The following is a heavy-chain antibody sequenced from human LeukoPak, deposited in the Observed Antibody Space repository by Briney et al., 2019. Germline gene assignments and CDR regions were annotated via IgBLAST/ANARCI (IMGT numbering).Heavy chain of an antibody. CDR1: GFTFSSYE. CDR2: ISSSVSTI. Sequence: SGGSLRLSCAASGFTFSSYEMNWVRQAPGKGLEWVSYISSSVSTIYYADSVKGRFTISRDNAKNSLYLQMNSLRAEDTAVYYCARKAYYMDVWGQGTLVTVSS. V-gene: IGHV3-48*03. CDR3: ARKAYYMDV. J-gene: IGHJ4*02.